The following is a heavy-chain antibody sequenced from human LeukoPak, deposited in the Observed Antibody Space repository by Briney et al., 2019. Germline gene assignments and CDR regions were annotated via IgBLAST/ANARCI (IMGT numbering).Heavy chain of an antibody. CDR2: INHSGST. CDR3: ARVRYSSGYYYDY. J-gene: IGHJ4*02. V-gene: IGHV4-34*01. Sequence: SETLSLTCAVYGGSFSGYYWSWIRQPPGKGLEWIGEINHSGSTNYNPSLKSRVTISVDTSKNQFSLKLSSVTAADTAVYYCARVRYSSGYYYDYWGQGTLVTVSS. CDR1: GGSFSGYY. D-gene: IGHD3-22*01.